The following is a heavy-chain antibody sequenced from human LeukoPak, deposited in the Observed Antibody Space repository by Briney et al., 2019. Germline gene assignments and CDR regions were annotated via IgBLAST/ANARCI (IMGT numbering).Heavy chain of an antibody. V-gene: IGHV3-21*01. D-gene: IGHD6-19*01. CDR2: ISSSSSHI. J-gene: IGHJ4*02. CDR1: GFTFSSYT. Sequence: GGSLRLSCAASGFTFSSYTMNWVRQAPGKGLEWVSSISSSSSHIYYIDSVKGRFTISRDNAKTSLNLQVSSLRAEDTAVYYCARGDKSSGWYFLDYWGRGTLVTVSS. CDR3: ARGDKSSGWYFLDY.